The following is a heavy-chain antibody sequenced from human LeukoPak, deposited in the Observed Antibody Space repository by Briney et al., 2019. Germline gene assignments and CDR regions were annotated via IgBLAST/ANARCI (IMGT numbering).Heavy chain of an antibody. CDR1: GFTFDDYA. CDR3: AKDHYYDSSGYCPFDY. D-gene: IGHD3-22*01. CDR2: ISWNSGSI. J-gene: IGHJ4*02. V-gene: IGHV3-9*01. Sequence: GRSLRLSCAASGFTFDDYAMHWVRQAPGKGLEWVSGISWNSGSIGYADSVKGRFTISRDNSKNTLYLQMNSLRAEDTAVYYCAKDHYYDSSGYCPFDYWGQGTLVTVSS.